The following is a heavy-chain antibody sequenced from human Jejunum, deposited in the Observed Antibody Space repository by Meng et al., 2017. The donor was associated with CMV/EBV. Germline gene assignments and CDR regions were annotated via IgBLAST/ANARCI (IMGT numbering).Heavy chain of an antibody. CDR2: FHPGGTT. D-gene: IGHD3-16*01. V-gene: IGHV4-4*07. Sequence: VQLVGPGHGLWWSSGTLSLTCSVSGGPISGYYWSWVRQPAGKRLEWIGRFHPGGTTNYNPSLENRITVSVDSSKNQFFLKLTSVTAADTAIYYCARECVGEAYDCQWNYWFDPWGRGTLVTVSS. J-gene: IGHJ5*02. CDR3: ARECVGEAYDCQWNYWFDP. CDR1: GGPISGYY.